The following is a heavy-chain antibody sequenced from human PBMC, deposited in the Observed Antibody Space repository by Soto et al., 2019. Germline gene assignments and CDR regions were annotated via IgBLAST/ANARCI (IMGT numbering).Heavy chain of an antibody. CDR2: IYHSGST. D-gene: IGHD4-17*01. CDR3: ARGGDYGGNLDY. CDR1: GGSISSSNW. V-gene: IGHV4-4*02. Sequence: SETLSLTCAVPGGSISSSNWWSWVRQPPGKGLEWIGEIYHSGSTDYNPSLKSRVTISVDKSKNQFSLKLSSVTAADTAVYYCARGGDYGGNLDYWGQGTLVTVSS. J-gene: IGHJ4*02.